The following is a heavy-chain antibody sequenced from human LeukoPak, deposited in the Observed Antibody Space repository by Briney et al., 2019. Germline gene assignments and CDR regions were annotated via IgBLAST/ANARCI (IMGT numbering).Heavy chain of an antibody. CDR1: GGSISSGGYY. V-gene: IGHV4-31*03. D-gene: IGHD6-13*01. J-gene: IGHJ4*02. CDR3: ASTGYSSSWNDY. CDR2: IYYSGST. Sequence: SETLSLTCTVSGGSISSGGYYWSWIRQHPGKGLEWIGYIYYSGSTYYNPSLKSRVTISVDTSKNQFSLKPSSVTAADTAVYYCASTGYSSSWNDYWGQGTLVTVSS.